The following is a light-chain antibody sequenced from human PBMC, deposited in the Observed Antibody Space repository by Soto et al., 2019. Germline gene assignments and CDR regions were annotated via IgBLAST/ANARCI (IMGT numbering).Light chain of an antibody. CDR3: SADAGSHNVV. CDR1: SSDVGGYNY. V-gene: IGLV2-8*01. Sequence: QSALTQPPSASGSPGQSVTISCTGTSSDVGGYNYVSWYQQHPGKAPKLMIYEVSKRPSGVPDRFSGSKSGNTASLTVSGLQAEDEDDYYCSADAGSHNVVFGGGTKLTVL. J-gene: IGLJ2*01. CDR2: EVS.